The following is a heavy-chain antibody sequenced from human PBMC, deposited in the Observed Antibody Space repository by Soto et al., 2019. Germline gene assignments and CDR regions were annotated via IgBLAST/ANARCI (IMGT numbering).Heavy chain of an antibody. CDR3: ARDRGELPIFGVFIGTSGWFDP. Sequence: SETLSLTCAVSGYSISSGYYWGWIRQPPGKGLEWIGSIYHSGSTYYNPSLKSRVTISVDTSKNQFSLKLSSVTAADTAVYYCARDRGELPIFGVFIGTSGWFDPWGQGTLVTVSS. CDR2: IYHSGST. D-gene: IGHD3-3*01. V-gene: IGHV4-38-2*02. J-gene: IGHJ5*02. CDR1: GYSISSGYY.